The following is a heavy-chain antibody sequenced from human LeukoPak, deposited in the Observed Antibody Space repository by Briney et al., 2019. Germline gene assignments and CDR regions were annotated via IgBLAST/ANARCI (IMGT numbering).Heavy chain of an antibody. CDR2: ISSSSSYI. Sequence: GGPLRLSCAASGFTFSTYNMNWVRQAPGKGLEWVSSISSSSSYIYYADSVKGRFTISRDNAKNSLYLQMNSLRAEDTAVYYCAACGGDCYTNDYWGQGTLVTVSS. CDR1: GFTFSTYN. J-gene: IGHJ4*02. V-gene: IGHV3-21*01. D-gene: IGHD2-21*02. CDR3: AACGGDCYTNDY.